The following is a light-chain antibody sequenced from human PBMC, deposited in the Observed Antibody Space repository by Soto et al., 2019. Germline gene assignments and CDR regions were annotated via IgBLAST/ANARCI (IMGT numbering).Light chain of an antibody. CDR2: DAS. J-gene: IGKJ3*01. CDR3: QQSSTWPPVT. Sequence: EIVLTQSPATLSLSPGERATLSCRASQSVSSYLAWYQQKPGQAPRLLIYDASNRATRIPAMFSGSGSGTDFTLAISRLEPEGFAVYYCQQSSTWPPVTFGPGTKVDI. V-gene: IGKV3-11*01. CDR1: QSVSSY.